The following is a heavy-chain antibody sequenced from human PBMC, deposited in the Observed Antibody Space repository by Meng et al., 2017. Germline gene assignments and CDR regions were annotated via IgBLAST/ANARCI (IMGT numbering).Heavy chain of an antibody. CDR3: ARFLNYYYGMDV. J-gene: IGHJ6*02. CDR2: MNPNSGNT. Sequence: ASVKVSCKASGYTFTSYDINWVRQATGQGLEWMGWMNPNSGNTGYAQKFQGRVTITRNTSISTAYMELSSLRSEDTAVYYCARFLNYYYGMDVGGQGTTVTVSS. CDR1: GYTFTSYD. V-gene: IGHV1-8*03.